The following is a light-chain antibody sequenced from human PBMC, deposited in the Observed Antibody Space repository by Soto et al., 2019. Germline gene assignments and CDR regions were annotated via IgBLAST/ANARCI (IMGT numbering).Light chain of an antibody. J-gene: IGKJ1*01. CDR3: QKSYSSAWT. V-gene: IGKV1-39*01. CDR2: GAT. Sequence: DIQMAQFPSSLSASVGDRVAITCRLSQTIRVYLNWYQHRPGKAPTVLIYGATKLQSGVSPRFSGSVSGTEYTLTINSLHPEDIATYYCQKSYSSAWTFGQGTRV. CDR1: QTIRVY.